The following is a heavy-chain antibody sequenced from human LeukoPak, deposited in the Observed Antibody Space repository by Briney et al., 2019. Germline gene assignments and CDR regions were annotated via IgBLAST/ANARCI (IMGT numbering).Heavy chain of an antibody. CDR2: INPSGGST. D-gene: IGHD1-1*01. J-gene: IGHJ6*03. Sequence: GASLKVSCKASGYTFTSYYMHWVREAPGQGLEWMGIINPSGGSTSYAQKFQGRVTMTRDTSTSTVYMELSSLRSEDTAVYYCARDGGLEPPSIDYYYYYMDVWGKGTTVTVSS. CDR3: ARDGGLEPPSIDYYYYYMDV. CDR1: GYTFTSYY. V-gene: IGHV1-46*01.